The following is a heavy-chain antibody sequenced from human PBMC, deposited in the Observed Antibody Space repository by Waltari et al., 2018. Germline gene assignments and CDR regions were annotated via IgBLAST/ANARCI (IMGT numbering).Heavy chain of an antibody. J-gene: IGHJ4*02. CDR2: IYSSEST. CDR1: GGSFSSSTYY. CDR3: ARSYTVTTSPIAGY. Sequence: QLQLLESGPGLVKASETLSLTCSVSGGSFSSSTYYWAWIRQPPGKGLEWIGSIYSSESTYPKPSLKSRITMSVDTSKNQFSLKLSSVTAADTAVYYCARSYTVTTSPIAGYWGQGTLVTVSS. D-gene: IGHD4-17*01. V-gene: IGHV4-39*07.